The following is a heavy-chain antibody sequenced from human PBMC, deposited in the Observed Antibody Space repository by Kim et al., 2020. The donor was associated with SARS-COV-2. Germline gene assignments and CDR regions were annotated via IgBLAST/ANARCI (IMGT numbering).Heavy chain of an antibody. CDR1: GFTFSSYE. Sequence: GGSLRLSCAASGFTFSSYEMNWVRQAPGKGLEWVSYISSSGSTIYYADSVKGRFTISRDNAKNSLYLQMNSLRAEDTAVYYCARDKLGYCSGGSCYSPVWGQGTLVTVSS. CDR3: ARDKLGYCSGGSCYSPV. V-gene: IGHV3-48*03. J-gene: IGHJ4*02. CDR2: ISSSGSTI. D-gene: IGHD2-15*01.